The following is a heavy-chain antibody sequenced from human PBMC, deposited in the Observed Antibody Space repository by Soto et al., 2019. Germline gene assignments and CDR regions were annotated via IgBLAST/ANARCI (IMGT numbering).Heavy chain of an antibody. J-gene: IGHJ4*02. D-gene: IGHD1-1*01. CDR2: IKSKTDGGTT. Sequence: GGSLRLSCAASGFTFSNAWMSWVRQAPGKGLEWVGRIKSKTDGGTTDYAAPVKGRFTISRDDSKNTLYLQMNSLKTEDTAVYYCTTDHVQLERRGDYWGQGTLVTVSS. CDR1: GFTFSNAW. V-gene: IGHV3-15*01. CDR3: TTDHVQLERRGDY.